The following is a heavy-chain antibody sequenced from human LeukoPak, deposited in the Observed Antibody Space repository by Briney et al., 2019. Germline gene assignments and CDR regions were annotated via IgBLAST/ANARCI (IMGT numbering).Heavy chain of an antibody. CDR2: INPNSGGT. J-gene: IGHJ4*02. CDR3: AKTHDYGDPIFDY. Sequence: ASVKVSCKASGYTFTGYYMHWVRQARGQGLEWMGWINPNSGGTNYAQKFQGRVTMTRDTSISTAYMELSRLRSDDTAVYYCAKTHDYGDPIFDYWGQGTLVTVSS. D-gene: IGHD4-17*01. V-gene: IGHV1-2*02. CDR1: GYTFTGYY.